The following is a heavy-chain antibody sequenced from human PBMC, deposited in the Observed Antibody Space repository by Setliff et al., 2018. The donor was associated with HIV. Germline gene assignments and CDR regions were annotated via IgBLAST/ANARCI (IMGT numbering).Heavy chain of an antibody. Sequence: SETLSLTCAVYGGSFSDYSWSWIRQPPGKGLEWIGEISYSGSTNYNPFLKSRVTISIDTSKNQFSLRLTSVTAADTAVYYCAKSPGFSGYGGSGWGQGTLVTVSS. CDR2: ISYSGST. J-gene: IGHJ4*02. V-gene: IGHV4-34*01. D-gene: IGHD5-12*01. CDR1: GGSFSDYS. CDR3: AKSPGFSGYGGSG.